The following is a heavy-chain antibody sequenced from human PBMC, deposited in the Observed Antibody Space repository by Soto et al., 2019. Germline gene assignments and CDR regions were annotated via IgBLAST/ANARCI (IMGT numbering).Heavy chain of an antibody. J-gene: IGHJ3*01. D-gene: IGHD1-26*01. V-gene: IGHV3-23*01. CDR2: ISDGGGTT. Sequence: EVQLLESGGGLVQPGGSLRLSCAASGFSFSNYAMTWVRQAPGKGLEWVSIISDGGGTTYYADSVKGRFTISRDNSKNTVYLQMSSLRAEDTAVYFCAKDSSGSALGAFAVWGHGTMVTVSS. CDR1: GFSFSNYA. CDR3: AKDSSGSALGAFAV.